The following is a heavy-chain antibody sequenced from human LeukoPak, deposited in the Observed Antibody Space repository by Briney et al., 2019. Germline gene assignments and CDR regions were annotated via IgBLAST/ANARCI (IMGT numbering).Heavy chain of an antibody. CDR3: ARDRIQGGYFDY. V-gene: IGHV3-30*04. CDR2: ISKDGSNK. CDR1: GFTFSTYA. D-gene: IGHD3-16*01. J-gene: IGHJ4*02. Sequence: GGSLRLSCAASGFTFSTYAIHWVRQAPGKGLEWVAVISKDGSNKYYADSVKGRFTISRDNSKNTLYLQMNSLRAEDTAMYYCARDRIQGGYFDYWGQGTLVTVSS.